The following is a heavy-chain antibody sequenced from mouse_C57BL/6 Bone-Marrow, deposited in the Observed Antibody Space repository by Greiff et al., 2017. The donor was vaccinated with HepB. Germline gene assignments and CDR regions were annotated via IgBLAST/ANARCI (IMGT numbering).Heavy chain of an antibody. J-gene: IGHJ2*01. D-gene: IGHD1-1*01. V-gene: IGHV14-4*01. Sequence: EVQLQQSGAELVRPGASVKLSCTASGFNIKDDYMHWVKQRPEQGLEWIGWIDPENGDTEYASKFQGKATITADTSSNTAYLQLSSLTSEDTAVYYCTTLIYYYGSNYFDYWGQGTTLTVSS. CDR3: TTLIYYYGSNYFDY. CDR1: GFNIKDDY. CDR2: IDPENGDT.